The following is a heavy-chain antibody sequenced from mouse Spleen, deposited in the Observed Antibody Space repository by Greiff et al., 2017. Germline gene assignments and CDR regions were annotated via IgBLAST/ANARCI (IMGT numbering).Heavy chain of an antibody. CDR1: GYSITSDYA. Sequence: VQLKESGPGLVKPSQSLSLTCTVTGYSITSDYAWNWIRQFPGNKLEWMGYISYSGSTSYNPSLKSRISITRDTSKNQFFLQLNSVTTEDTATYYCARSGNYVFDYWGQGTTLTVSS. CDR2: ISYSGST. V-gene: IGHV3-2*02. J-gene: IGHJ2*01. D-gene: IGHD2-1*01. CDR3: ARSGNYVFDY.